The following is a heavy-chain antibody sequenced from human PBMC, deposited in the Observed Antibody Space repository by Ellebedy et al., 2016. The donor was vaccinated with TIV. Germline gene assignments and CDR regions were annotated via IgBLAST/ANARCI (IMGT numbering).Heavy chain of an antibody. J-gene: IGHJ4*02. V-gene: IGHV3-23*01. CDR2: IRGSGGGT. Sequence: GESLKISCAASGFTFSSYAMNWVRQAPGKGLEWVSGIRGSGGGTLYADSVKVRLTISRDNSKNTLNLQMNSLRAEDTAKYYCSKGTNQLAAACLDYWGRGTLVTVSS. D-gene: IGHD6-13*01. CDR3: SKGTNQLAAACLDY. CDR1: GFTFSSYA.